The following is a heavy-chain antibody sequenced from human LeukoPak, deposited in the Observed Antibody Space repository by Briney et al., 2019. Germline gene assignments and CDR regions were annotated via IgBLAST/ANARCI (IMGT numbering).Heavy chain of an antibody. V-gene: IGHV4-59*01. Sequence: SETLSLTCTVSGGSISSYYWSWIRQPPGKGLEWIGYIYYSGSTNHNPSLKSRVTISVDTSKNQFSLKLSSVTAADTAVYYCARDLDGRFDYWGQGTLVTVSS. J-gene: IGHJ4*02. CDR3: ARDLDGRFDY. D-gene: IGHD3/OR15-3a*01. CDR2: IYYSGST. CDR1: GGSISSYY.